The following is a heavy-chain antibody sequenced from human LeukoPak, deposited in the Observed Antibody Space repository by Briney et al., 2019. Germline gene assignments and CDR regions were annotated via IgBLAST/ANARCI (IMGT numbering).Heavy chain of an antibody. CDR1: GGTLSSYA. V-gene: IGHV1-69*13. Sequence: SVKVSCKASGGTLSSYAISWVRQAPGQGLEWMGGIIPIFGSANYAQNFQGRVTITADESTTTAYMELSSLRSEDTAVYYCARVGDDIVAGGSWFDPWGQGTLVTVSS. D-gene: IGHD5-12*01. J-gene: IGHJ5*02. CDR3: ARVGDDIVAGGSWFDP. CDR2: IIPIFGSA.